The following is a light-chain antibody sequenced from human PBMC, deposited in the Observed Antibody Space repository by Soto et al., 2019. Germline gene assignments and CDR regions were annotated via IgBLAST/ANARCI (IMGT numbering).Light chain of an antibody. V-gene: IGLV2-14*01. CDR3: SSYTSTTPYV. CDR1: SSDIGDYNF. J-gene: IGLJ1*01. CDR2: EVT. Sequence: QSALTQPASVSGSPGQSITISCSGASSDIGDYNFVSWYQQHPGKAPKLMIYEVTNRPSGVSNRFSGSKSGNTASLTISGLRAEDEADYYCSSYTSTTPYVFGTGTKLTVL.